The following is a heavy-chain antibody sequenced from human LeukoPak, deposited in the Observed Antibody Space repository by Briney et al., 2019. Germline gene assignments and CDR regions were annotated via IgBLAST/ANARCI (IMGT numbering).Heavy chain of an antibody. Sequence: SSETLSLTCAVSGYSIRSGYYWGWIRQPPGKGLQWIGSIYHSGSTYYNPSLKSRVTISVDTSKNQLSLKLSSVTAADTAVYYCTRGGAYKPFDYWGQGTLVTVSS. CDR2: IYHSGST. V-gene: IGHV4-38-2*01. CDR1: GYSIRSGYY. J-gene: IGHJ4*02. D-gene: IGHD5-24*01. CDR3: TRGGAYKPFDY.